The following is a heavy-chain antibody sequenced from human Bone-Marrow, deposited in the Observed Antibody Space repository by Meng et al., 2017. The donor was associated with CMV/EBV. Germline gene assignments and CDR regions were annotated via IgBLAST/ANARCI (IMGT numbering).Heavy chain of an antibody. CDR1: GGSISSYY. J-gene: IGHJ6*02. CDR2: IYYSGST. Sequence: GSLRLSCTVSGGSISSYYWSWIRQPPGKGLEWIGYIYYSGSTNYNPSLKSRVTISVDTSKKQFSLNLRSLTTSDTAVYYCARGAPWDYYYGLDVWGQGTTVTVSS. V-gene: IGHV4-59*01. D-gene: IGHD1-26*01. CDR3: ARGAPWDYYYGLDV.